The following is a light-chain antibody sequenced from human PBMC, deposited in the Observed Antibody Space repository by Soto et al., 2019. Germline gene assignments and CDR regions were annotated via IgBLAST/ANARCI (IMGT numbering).Light chain of an antibody. CDR3: QHYGGSFI. J-gene: IGKJ3*01. CDR2: NTS. Sequence: EIVLTQSPGTLSLSPGEGATVSCRVSQSINSKSLVWYQRKFGQAPRLLIYNTSTRATGSPDRVSGSGSGTDFTLSSSGLEPEDFAVYYCQHYGGSFIFGPGTKVDFK. V-gene: IGKV3-20*01. CDR1: QSINSKS.